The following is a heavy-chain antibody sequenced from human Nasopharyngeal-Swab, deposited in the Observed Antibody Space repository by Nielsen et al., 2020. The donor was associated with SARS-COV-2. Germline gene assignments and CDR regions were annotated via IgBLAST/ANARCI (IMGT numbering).Heavy chain of an antibody. CDR3: AKEYGSGSYRPFFDS. CDR1: GFTFDGYT. V-gene: IGHV3-43*01. CDR2: ISWDGGST. Sequence: GESLKISCAASGFTFDGYTMHWIRHALGRGLEWVSLISWDGGSTYYRDSVKGRFTISRDNSKNSLYLQMNSLTTEDTAFYCCAKEYGSGSYRPFFDSWGRGTLVTVSS. D-gene: IGHD3-10*01. J-gene: IGHJ4*02.